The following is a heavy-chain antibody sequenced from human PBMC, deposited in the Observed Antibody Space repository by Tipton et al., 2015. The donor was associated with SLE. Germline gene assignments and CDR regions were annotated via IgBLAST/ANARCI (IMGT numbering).Heavy chain of an antibody. CDR2: INHSGST. CDR3: ARRESYAYFDY. D-gene: IGHD3-16*01. J-gene: IGHJ4*02. Sequence: TLSLTCAIYGGFFSGYYWSWIRQPPGKGLEWIGEINHSGSTNYNPSLKSRVTISEDTSKNQFSLKLTSVTATDTAVYYCARRESYAYFDYWGQGTLVTVSS. V-gene: IGHV4-34*01. CDR1: GGFFSGYY.